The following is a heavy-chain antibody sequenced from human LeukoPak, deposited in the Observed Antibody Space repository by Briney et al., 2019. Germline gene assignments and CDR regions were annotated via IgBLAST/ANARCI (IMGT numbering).Heavy chain of an antibody. J-gene: IGHJ6*03. CDR3: ARARPYYYYYMDV. Sequence: SETLSLTCAVSGGSISSSNWWSWVRQPPGKGLEWIGEIYHSGSTNYNPSLKSRVTISVDTSKNQFSLKLSSVTAADTAVYYCARARPYYYYYMDVWGKGTTVTVSS. CDR2: IYHSGST. CDR1: GGSISSSNW. V-gene: IGHV4-4*02.